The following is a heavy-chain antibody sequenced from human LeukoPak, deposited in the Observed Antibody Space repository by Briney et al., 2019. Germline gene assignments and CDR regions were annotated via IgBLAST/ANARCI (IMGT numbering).Heavy chain of an antibody. D-gene: IGHD6-19*01. V-gene: IGHV4-59*01. CDR2: IYYSGST. CDR1: GGSISSYY. CDR3: ARGGTIAVAGHPLDY. J-gene: IGHJ4*02. Sequence: SETLSLTCTVSGGSISSYYWSWIRQPPGKGLEWIGYIYYSGSTNYNPSLKSRVTISVDTSKNQFSLELSSVTAADTAVYYCARGGTIAVAGHPLDYWGQGTLVTVSS.